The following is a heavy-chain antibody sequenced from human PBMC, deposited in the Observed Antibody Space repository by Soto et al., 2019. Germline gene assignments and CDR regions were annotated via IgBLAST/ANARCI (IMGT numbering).Heavy chain of an antibody. CDR3: AGPPGPGDFWSGYQYYFDY. CDR2: IIPIFGTA. CDR1: GGTFSSYA. D-gene: IGHD3-3*01. V-gene: IGHV1-69*06. J-gene: IGHJ4*02. Sequence: QVQLVQSGAEVKKPGSSVKVSCKASGGTFSSYAISWVRQAPGQGLEWMGGIIPIFGTANYAQKFQGRVTITADKSTRPAYMALSSLRSEDTAVYYCAGPPGPGDFWSGYQYYFDYWGQGTLVTVSS.